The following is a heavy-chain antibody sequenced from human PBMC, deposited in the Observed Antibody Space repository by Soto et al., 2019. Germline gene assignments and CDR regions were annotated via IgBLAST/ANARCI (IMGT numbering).Heavy chain of an antibody. CDR1: GGSISSGDYY. D-gene: IGHD3-16*01. J-gene: IGHJ3*02. V-gene: IGHV4-30-4*01. Sequence: QVQLQESGPGLVKPSQTLSLTCSVSGGSISSGDYYWSWIRQPPGKGLEWIGYIYYSGSTYYNPSLKSRVTISVDTSKNQFSLKLSSVTVADTAVYYCSHSPTGGGGASAFDIWGQGTMVTVSS. CDR3: SHSPTGGGGASAFDI. CDR2: IYYSGST.